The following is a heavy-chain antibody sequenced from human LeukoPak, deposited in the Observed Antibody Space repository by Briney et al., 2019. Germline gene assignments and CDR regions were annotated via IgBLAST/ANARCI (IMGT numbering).Heavy chain of an antibody. J-gene: IGHJ4*02. CDR2: ISSNGGIT. V-gene: IGHV3-64*01. D-gene: IGHD1-1*01. CDR1: GFTFSSYA. CDR3: ARVWTGTTDY. Sequence: GGSLRLSCAASGFTFSSYAMHWFRQAPGKGLEYVSAISSNGGITYYANSVKGRFTISRDNSKNTLYLQMGSLRAEDMAVYYCARVWTGTTDYWGQGTLVTVSS.